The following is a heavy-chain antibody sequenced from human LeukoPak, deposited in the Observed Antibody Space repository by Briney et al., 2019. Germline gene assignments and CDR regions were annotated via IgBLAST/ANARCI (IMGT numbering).Heavy chain of an antibody. D-gene: IGHD3-16*02. J-gene: IGHJ3*02. Sequence: HPSETLSLTCTVSGGSISSSSYYWGWIRQPPGKGLEWIGSIYYSGSTYYNPSLKSRVTISVDTSKNQFSLKLSSVTAADTAVYYCARQSHYDYVWGSYRRKLDAFDIWGQGTMVTVSS. CDR3: ARQSHYDYVWGSYRRKLDAFDI. CDR2: IYYSGST. CDR1: GGSISSSSYY. V-gene: IGHV4-39*01.